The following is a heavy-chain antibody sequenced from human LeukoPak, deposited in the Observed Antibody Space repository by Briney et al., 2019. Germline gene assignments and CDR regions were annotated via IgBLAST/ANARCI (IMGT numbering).Heavy chain of an antibody. D-gene: IGHD5-12*01. V-gene: IGHV4-39*07. Sequence: SETLSLTCTVSGGSISSSSYYWSWIRQPPGKGLEWIGEINHSGSTNYNPSLKSRVTISVDTSKNQFSLKLSSVTAADTAVYYCARRGYSGYDRWGQGTLVTVSS. CDR3: ARRGYSGYDR. CDR1: GGSISSSSYY. J-gene: IGHJ4*02. CDR2: INHSGST.